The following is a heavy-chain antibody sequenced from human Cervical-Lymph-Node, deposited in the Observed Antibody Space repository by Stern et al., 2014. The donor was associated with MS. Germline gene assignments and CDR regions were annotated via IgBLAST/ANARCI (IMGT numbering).Heavy chain of an antibody. CDR2: SRNKANNYII. J-gene: IGHJ4*02. CDR1: GFTSSDHY. V-gene: IGHV3-72*01. D-gene: IGHD1-26*01. Sequence: VQLVQSGGGLVQPGGSLRLSCAASGFTSSDHYMDWVRQAPGKVLEWVGRSRNKANNYIIEYAASVKGRFTISRDDSKNSLYLQINSLKTEDTAVYYCTSRHSGSSDYWGQGTLVAVSS. CDR3: TSRHSGSSDY.